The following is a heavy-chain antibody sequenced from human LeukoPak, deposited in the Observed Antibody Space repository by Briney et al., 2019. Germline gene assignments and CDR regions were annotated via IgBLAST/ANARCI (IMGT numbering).Heavy chain of an antibody. D-gene: IGHD6-13*01. CDR3: ARSIAAAGRGGHFDY. CDR1: GFTVSSNY. CDR2: IYSGGST. J-gene: IGHJ4*02. V-gene: IGHV3-53*01. Sequence: GGSLRLSYAASGFTVSSNYMSWVRPAPGKGLEWVSGIYSGGSTYYADSVKGRFTISRDNSKNTLYLQMNSLRADDTAVYYCARSIAAAGRGGHFDYWGQGTLVTVSS.